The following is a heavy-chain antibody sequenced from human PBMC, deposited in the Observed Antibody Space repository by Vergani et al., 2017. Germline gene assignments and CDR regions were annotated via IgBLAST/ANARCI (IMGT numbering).Heavy chain of an antibody. CDR1: GFTFDDYA. D-gene: IGHD1-1*01. J-gene: IGHJ6*02. V-gene: IGHV3-9*01. Sequence: EVQLVESGGGLVQPGRSLRLSCAASGFTFDDYAMHWVRQAPGKGLEWVSGISWNSGSIGYADSVKGRFTISRDNAKNSLYLQMNSLRAEDTALYYCAKAGMAADLDYYYYYGMDVWGQGTTVTVSS. CDR2: ISWNSGSI. CDR3: AKAGMAADLDYYYYYGMDV.